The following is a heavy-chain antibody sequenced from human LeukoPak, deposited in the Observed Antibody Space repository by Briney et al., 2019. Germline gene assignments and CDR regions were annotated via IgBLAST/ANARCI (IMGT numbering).Heavy chain of an antibody. CDR3: ARDPINSSSRGSD. Sequence: PAETLPLTCTVSGGSFSTYYWSWLRQPAGKGLEWIGRIYTSGSTHYNPSLKSRVTMSLDTSKNQFSLKLSSVTAADTAVYYCARDPINSSSRGSDWGQGTLVTVSS. D-gene: IGHD6-13*01. J-gene: IGHJ4*02. V-gene: IGHV4-4*07. CDR2: IYTSGST. CDR1: GGSFSTYY.